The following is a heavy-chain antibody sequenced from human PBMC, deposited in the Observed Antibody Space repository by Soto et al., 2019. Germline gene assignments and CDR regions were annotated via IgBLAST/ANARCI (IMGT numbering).Heavy chain of an antibody. Sequence: VQLVESGGVEVQPGSSLRLSCAASGFKYTDFALHLVRQAPGKGLAWVAIISYDGSDKYYADSVKGRFVISRDNPKNTPFLEMNSLRREDRAVYFCARRAWDSYYAIDVGGQGTRVTVSS. J-gene: IGHJ6*02. V-gene: IGHV3-30*09. CDR2: ISYDGSDK. CDR3: ARRAWDSYYAIDV. CDR1: GFKYTDFA. D-gene: IGHD3-22*01.